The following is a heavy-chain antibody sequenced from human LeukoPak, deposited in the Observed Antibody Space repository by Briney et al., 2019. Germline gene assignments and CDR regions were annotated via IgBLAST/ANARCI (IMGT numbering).Heavy chain of an antibody. CDR2: INWNSSIM. CDR1: GFTFDAYA. CDR3: ARMGGTYDILTGYNNGWYYYYMDV. J-gene: IGHJ6*03. V-gene: IGHV3-9*01. Sequence: GGSLRLSSAVSGFTFDAYAMPSGRQAPGQGLEWGSGINWNSSIMAYADSVKGRFTISRDNAKNSLYLQMNSLRADETAVYYCARMGGTYDILTGYNNGWYYYYMDVWGKGTTVTVSS. D-gene: IGHD3-9*01.